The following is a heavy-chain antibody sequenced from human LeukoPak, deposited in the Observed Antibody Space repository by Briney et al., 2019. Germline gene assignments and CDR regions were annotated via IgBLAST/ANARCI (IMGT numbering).Heavy chain of an antibody. CDR2: ISSSSSYI. Sequence: GGSLRLACAASGFTFSSYSMNWVRQAPGKGLEWVSSISSSSSYIYYADSVKGRFTISRDNAKNSLYLQMNSLRAEDTAVYYCARVGRSSSWYRGYDYWGQGTLVTVSS. J-gene: IGHJ4*02. D-gene: IGHD6-13*01. CDR3: ARVGRSSSWYRGYDY. V-gene: IGHV3-21*01. CDR1: GFTFSSYS.